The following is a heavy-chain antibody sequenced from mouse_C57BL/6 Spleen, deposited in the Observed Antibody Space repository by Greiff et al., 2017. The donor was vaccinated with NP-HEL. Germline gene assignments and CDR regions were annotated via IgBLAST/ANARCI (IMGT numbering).Heavy chain of an antibody. V-gene: IGHV1-50*01. J-gene: IGHJ1*03. D-gene: IGHD1-2*01. CDR2: IDPSDSYT. CDR1: GYTFTSYW. CDR3: ARLRRKSYWYFDV. Sequence: QVQLQQPGAELVKPGASVKLSCKASGYTFTSYWMQWVKQRPGQGLEWIGEIDPSDSYTNYNQKFKGKATLTVDTSSSTAYMQLSSLTSEDSAVYSCARLRRKSYWYFDVWGTGTTVTVSS.